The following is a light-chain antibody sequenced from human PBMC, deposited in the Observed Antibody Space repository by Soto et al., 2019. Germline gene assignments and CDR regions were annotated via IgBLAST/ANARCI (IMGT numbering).Light chain of an antibody. V-gene: IGLV2-23*01. CDR1: SSDVGSYNL. CDR2: EGS. J-gene: IGLJ1*01. CDR3: CSYAGSRTSLV. Sequence: QSVLTQPASVSGSPGQSITISCTGTSSDVGSYNLVSWYQQHPGKAPKLMIYEGSKRPSGVSNRFSGSKSGNTASLTISGIQAEEEADYYCCSYAGSRTSLVFGTGTKVTV.